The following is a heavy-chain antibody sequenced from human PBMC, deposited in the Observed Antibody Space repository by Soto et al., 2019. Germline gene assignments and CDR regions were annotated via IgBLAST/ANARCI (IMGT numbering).Heavy chain of an antibody. Sequence: ASVKVSCQASGYTFTSYAMHWVRQAPGQRLEWMGWINAGNGNTKYSQKFQGRVTITRDTSASTAYMELSSLRSEDTAVYYCARDAGYCSGGSCYGDNWFDPWGQGTLVTVSS. J-gene: IGHJ5*02. CDR2: INAGNGNT. D-gene: IGHD2-15*01. V-gene: IGHV1-3*01. CDR3: ARDAGYCSGGSCYGDNWFDP. CDR1: GYTFTSYA.